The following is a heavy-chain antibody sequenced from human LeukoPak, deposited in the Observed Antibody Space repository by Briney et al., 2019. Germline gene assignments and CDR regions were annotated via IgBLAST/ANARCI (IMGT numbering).Heavy chain of an antibody. J-gene: IGHJ4*02. CDR1: GYTFTSYY. CDR3: ASLDCSGGSCYFDY. CDR2: INPSGGST. V-gene: IGHV1-46*01. D-gene: IGHD2-15*01. Sequence: ASVKVSCKASGYTFTSYYMHWVRQAPGQGLEWMGIINPSGGSTSYAQKFQGRVTMTRDMSTSTVYMELSRLRSDDTAVYYCASLDCSGGSCYFDYWGQGTLVTVSS.